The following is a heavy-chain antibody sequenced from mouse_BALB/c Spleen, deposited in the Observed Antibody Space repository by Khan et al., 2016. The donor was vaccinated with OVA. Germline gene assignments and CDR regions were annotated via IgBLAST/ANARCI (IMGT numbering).Heavy chain of an antibody. D-gene: IGHD1-1*02. CDR3: GRRGWGGIFTY. J-gene: IGHJ3*01. CDR1: GYTFTTYW. Sequence: QVQLQQSGAELVKPGASVKMSCTASGYTFTTYWMHWIKQRPGQGLEWIGYINPSTGYTEYNKNFKGKATLTADESSSTAYMQLNSLTSEDSAVYYGGRRGWGGIFTYWGQGTMVTVSA. CDR2: INPSTGYT. V-gene: IGHV1-7*01.